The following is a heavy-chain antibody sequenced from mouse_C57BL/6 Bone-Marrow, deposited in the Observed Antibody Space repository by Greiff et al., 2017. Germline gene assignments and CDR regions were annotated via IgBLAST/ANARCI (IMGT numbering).Heavy chain of an antibody. Sequence: QVQLKESGPGLLQPSQTLSLTCSFSGFSLSTFGMGVGWIRQPSGKGLEWLAHIWWDDDKYSNPALKSRLTISKYTSKNQVFLNIANVDTADTATYYCARIGGYEAWFAYWGQGTLVTVSA. CDR3: ARIGGYEAWFAY. CDR1: GFSLSTFGMG. D-gene: IGHD2-3*01. CDR2: IWWDDDK. V-gene: IGHV8-8*01. J-gene: IGHJ3*01.